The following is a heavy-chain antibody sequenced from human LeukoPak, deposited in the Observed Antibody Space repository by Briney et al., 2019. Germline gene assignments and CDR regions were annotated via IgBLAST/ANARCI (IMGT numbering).Heavy chain of an antibody. V-gene: IGHV4-34*01. CDR1: GGSFSGYY. J-gene: IGHJ6*03. Sequence: SETLSLTCAVYGGSFSGYYWSWIRQPPGKGLEWIGEINHSGSTNYNPSRKSRVTISVDTSKNQFSLKLSSVTAADTAVYYCARGEWQWLGGYYYMDVWGKGTTVTVSS. CDR2: INHSGST. CDR3: ARGEWQWLGGYYYMDV. D-gene: IGHD6-19*01.